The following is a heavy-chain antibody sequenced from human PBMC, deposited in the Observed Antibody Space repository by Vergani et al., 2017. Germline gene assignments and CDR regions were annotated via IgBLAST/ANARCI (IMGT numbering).Heavy chain of an antibody. CDR3: ARSPRYCSSTSCRLLLGY. D-gene: IGHD2-2*01. CDR2: IYYSGNT. CDR1: GGSISSYY. Sequence: QVQLQESGPGLVKPSETLSLTCTVSGGSISSYYWSWIRQPPGKGLEWIGYIYYSGNTNYNPSLKSRVTISVDTSKNQFSLKLSSVTAADTAVYYCARSPRYCSSTSCRLLLGYWGQGTLVTVSS. V-gene: IGHV4-59*01. J-gene: IGHJ4*02.